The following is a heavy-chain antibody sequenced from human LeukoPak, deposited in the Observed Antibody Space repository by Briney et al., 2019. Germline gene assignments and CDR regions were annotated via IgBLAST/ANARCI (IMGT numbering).Heavy chain of an antibody. D-gene: IGHD5-24*01. J-gene: IGHJ4*02. CDR3: AYTQGGRWLFDY. CDR2: ISYDGSKK. CDR1: GFTFSSSG. V-gene: IGHV3-30*03. Sequence: PGGSLRLSCAASGFTFSSSGMHWVRQAPGKGLEWVAVISYDGSKKYYADSVKGRFTISRDNSKNTLYLEMNSLRAEDTAVYYCAYTQGGRWLFDYWGQGTLVTVPS.